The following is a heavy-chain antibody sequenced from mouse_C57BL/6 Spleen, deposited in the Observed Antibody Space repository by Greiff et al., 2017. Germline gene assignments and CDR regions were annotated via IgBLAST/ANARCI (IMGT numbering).Heavy chain of an antibody. CDR3: ARPLGPWYFDV. D-gene: IGHD4-1*01. J-gene: IGHJ1*03. CDR2: ISSGGSYT. V-gene: IGHV5-6*01. CDR1: GFTFSSYG. Sequence: EVQWVESGGDLVKPGGSLKLSCAASGFTFSSYGMSWVRQTPDKRLEWVATISSGGSYTYYPDSVKGRFTISRDNAKNTLYLQMSSLKSEDTAMYYCARPLGPWYFDVWGTGTTVTVSS.